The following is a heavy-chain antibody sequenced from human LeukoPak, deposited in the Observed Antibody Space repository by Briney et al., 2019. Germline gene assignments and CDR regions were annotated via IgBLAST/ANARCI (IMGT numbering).Heavy chain of an antibody. V-gene: IGHV1-18*01. CDR1: GYTFTSYG. CDR2: ISAYNGNT. Sequence: ASVKVSCKASGYTFTSYGISWVRQAPGQGLEWMGWISAYNGNTNYAQKLQGRVTMTTDTSTSTAYMVLSSLRSEDTAVYYCARRRGLDHYYYYYYMDVWGKGTTVTVSS. J-gene: IGHJ6*03. D-gene: IGHD3-10*01. CDR3: ARRRGLDHYYYYYYMDV.